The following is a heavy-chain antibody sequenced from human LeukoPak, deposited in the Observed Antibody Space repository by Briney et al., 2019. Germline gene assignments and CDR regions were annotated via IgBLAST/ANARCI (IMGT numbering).Heavy chain of an antibody. J-gene: IGHJ3*02. Sequence: PGGSLRLSCAASGFTFRSYWMHWVRQGPGKGLVWVSNINRDENRSNYADSVKGRFTISRDNANNILYLQMNSLRAEDTAVYYCAGTISDAFNIWGQGTVVTVSS. CDR3: AGTISDAFNI. V-gene: IGHV3-74*01. CDR1: GFTFRSYW. D-gene: IGHD3-3*02. CDR2: INRDENRS.